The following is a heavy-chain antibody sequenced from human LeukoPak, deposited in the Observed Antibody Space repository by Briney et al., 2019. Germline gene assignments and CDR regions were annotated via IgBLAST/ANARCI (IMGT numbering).Heavy chain of an antibody. CDR1: GVSINTCCYY. J-gene: IGHJ4*02. V-gene: IGHV4-61*01. Sequence: SETLSLTCDVSGVSINTCCYYWTWIRQPPGKGLEWIGYKYYSGITRYNSSLRSRLTISLDSSKNQFSLRLTSVTAADTAVYYCARGRSYGFDFDSWGPGTLVIVSS. D-gene: IGHD5-18*01. CDR3: ARGRSYGFDFDS. CDR2: KYYSGIT.